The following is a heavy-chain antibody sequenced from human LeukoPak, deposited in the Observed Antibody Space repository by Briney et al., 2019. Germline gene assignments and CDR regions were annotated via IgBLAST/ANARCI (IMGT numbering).Heavy chain of an antibody. Sequence: GGSLRLSCAASGFAFSTYGMHWVRQAPGKGLEWVAVISYDGSNKYYADSVKGRFTISRDNSKNTLYLQMNSLRAEDTAVYYCAKDRGWELLGGDYWGQGTLVTVSS. D-gene: IGHD1-26*01. J-gene: IGHJ4*02. CDR1: GFAFSTYG. V-gene: IGHV3-30*18. CDR3: AKDRGWELLGGDY. CDR2: ISYDGSNK.